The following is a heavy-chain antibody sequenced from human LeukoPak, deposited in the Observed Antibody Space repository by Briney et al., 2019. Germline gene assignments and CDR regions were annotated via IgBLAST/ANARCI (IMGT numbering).Heavy chain of an antibody. D-gene: IGHD3-22*01. V-gene: IGHV3-23*01. CDR2: ISGSGGST. CDR1: GFTFSSYA. Sequence: GGSLRLSCVASGFTFSSYAMSWVRQTPGKGLEWVSDISGSGGSTYHADSVKDRFTISRDNSKNTLDLQMNSWRAEDTAVYYCAKSSYYDSSGYYGVMYYFDYWGQGTLVTVSS. J-gene: IGHJ4*02. CDR3: AKSSYYDSSGYYGVMYYFDY.